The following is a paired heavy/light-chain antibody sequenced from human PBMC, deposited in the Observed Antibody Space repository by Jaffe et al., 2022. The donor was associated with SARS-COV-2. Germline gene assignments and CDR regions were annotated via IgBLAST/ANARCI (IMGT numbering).Light chain of an antibody. J-gene: IGLJ1*01. CDR3: SSYTSSSSYV. Sequence: QSALTQPASVSGSPGQSITISCTGTSSDVGGYNYVSWYQQHPGKAPKLMIYEVSNRPSGVPDRFSGSKSGNTASLTISGLQAEDEADYYCSSYTSSSSYVFGTGTKVTVL. V-gene: IGLV2-14*01. CDR2: EVS. CDR1: SSDVGGYNY.
Heavy chain of an antibody. CDR1: GFTFSSYS. J-gene: IGHJ3*02. D-gene: IGHD3-22*01. V-gene: IGHV3-21*01. CDR2: ISSSSSYI. CDR3: AIITWDYYYDSSGPTPDAFDI. Sequence: EVQLVESGGGLVKPGGSLRLSCAASGFTFSSYSMNWVRQAPGKGLEWVSSISSSSSYIYYADSVKGRFTISRDNAKNSLYLQMNSLRAEDTAVYYCAIITWDYYYDSSGPTPDAFDIWGQGTMVTVSS.